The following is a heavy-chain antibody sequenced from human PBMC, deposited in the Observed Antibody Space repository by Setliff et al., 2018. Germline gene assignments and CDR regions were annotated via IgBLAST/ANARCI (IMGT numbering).Heavy chain of an antibody. CDR1: GYTFNHYG. D-gene: IGHD2-8*01. V-gene: IGHV1-18*01. CDR3: ERLVRYCTRVTCQRSSDGDF. CDR2: ISAHSGNT. Sequence: ASVQVSCKASGYTFNHYGITWVRLAPGQGLEWMGWISAHSGNTFYAPQFQGRLVMTTDTSTNTAYMELRNLTSDDTAMYFCERLVRYCTRVTCQRSSDGDFWGQGTPVTVSS. J-gene: IGHJ4*02.